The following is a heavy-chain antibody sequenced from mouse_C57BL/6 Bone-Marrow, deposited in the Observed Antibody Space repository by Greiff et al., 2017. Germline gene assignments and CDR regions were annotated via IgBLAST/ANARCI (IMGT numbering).Heavy chain of an antibody. CDR2: IYPGGGST. J-gene: IGHJ1*03. CDR1: GYTFTSYW. Sequence: QVQLKQPGAELVKPGASVKMSCKASGYTFTSYWITWVKQRPGQGLEWIGDIYPGGGSTNYNEKFKSKATLTVDTSSSTAYMQLSSLTSEASAVYYGARAYYSNYWYFDVWGTGTTVTVSA. V-gene: IGHV1-55*01. D-gene: IGHD2-5*01. CDR3: ARAYYSNYWYFDV.